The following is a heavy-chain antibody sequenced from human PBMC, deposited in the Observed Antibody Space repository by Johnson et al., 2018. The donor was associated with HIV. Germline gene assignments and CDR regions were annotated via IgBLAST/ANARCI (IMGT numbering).Heavy chain of an antibody. D-gene: IGHD3-9*01. CDR1: GFTFDDYG. J-gene: IGHJ3*02. Sequence: VQLVESGGGVVRPGGSLRLSCAASGFTFDDYGMTRVRQAPGKGLEWVSVIYSGDTTYYADPVKGRVNISRDTSKNTLYLQMNSLRPEDTAVYYCAKPFPRWFAPLETAFDIWGQGTMVTVSS. CDR3: AKPFPRWFAPLETAFDI. V-gene: IGHV3-66*02. CDR2: IYSGDTT.